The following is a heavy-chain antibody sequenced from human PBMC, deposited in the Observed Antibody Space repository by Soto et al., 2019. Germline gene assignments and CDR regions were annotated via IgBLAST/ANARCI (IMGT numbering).Heavy chain of an antibody. Sequence: QPGGSLRLSCAASGFTFSSYAMSWVRQAPGKGLEWVSAISGSGGSTYYADSVKGRFTISRDNSKNTLYLQMNSLRAEDTAVYYCAKPPMQMTTGPLDYWGQGTLVTVSS. CDR1: GFTFSSYA. J-gene: IGHJ4*02. CDR3: AKPPMQMTTGPLDY. D-gene: IGHD4-4*01. V-gene: IGHV3-23*01. CDR2: ISGSGGST.